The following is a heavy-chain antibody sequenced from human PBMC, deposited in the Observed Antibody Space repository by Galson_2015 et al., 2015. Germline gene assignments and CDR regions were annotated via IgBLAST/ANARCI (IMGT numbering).Heavy chain of an antibody. CDR1: GFIFSSYA. V-gene: IGHV3-23*01. CDR2: ISGSGGST. D-gene: IGHD4-11*01. J-gene: IGHJ4*01. Sequence: SLRLSCAASGFIFSSYAMSWVRQAPGKGLEWVSAISGSGGSTYYADSVKGRFTISRDNSKNTLYLQMNSLRAEDTAVYYCAKGDYSNYGRFDYWGQGTLVPVSS. CDR3: AKGDYSNYGRFDY.